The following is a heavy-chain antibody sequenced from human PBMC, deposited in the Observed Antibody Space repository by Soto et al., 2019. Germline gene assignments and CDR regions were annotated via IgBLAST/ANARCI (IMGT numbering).Heavy chain of an antibody. V-gene: IGHV4-4*07. CDR3: ARAASRNRDFLSAFAS. D-gene: IGHD2-21*02. Sequence: RIIQHTGKRLEWIGRIYPGGTTKYNPSLKSRVSISVDTSKNQFSLRLTSLSAADTAVYYCARAASRNRDFLSAFASWRQGTLV. J-gene: IGHJ5*01. CDR2: IYPGGTT.